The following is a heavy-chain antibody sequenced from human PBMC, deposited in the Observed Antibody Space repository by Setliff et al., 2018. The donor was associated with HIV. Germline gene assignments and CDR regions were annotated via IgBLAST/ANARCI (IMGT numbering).Heavy chain of an antibody. Sequence: SVKVSCKASGGTFSSYAISWVRQAPGQGLEWMGGIIPILGIANYAQKFQGRVTMTTDTSTSTTYMELTSLRSDDTAVYYCARWSCGRATCYDSPYNWFDPWGQGTLVTVSS. V-gene: IGHV1-69*10. J-gene: IGHJ5*02. CDR1: GGTFSSYA. CDR2: IIPILGIA. CDR3: ARWSCGRATCYDSPYNWFDP. D-gene: IGHD2-2*01.